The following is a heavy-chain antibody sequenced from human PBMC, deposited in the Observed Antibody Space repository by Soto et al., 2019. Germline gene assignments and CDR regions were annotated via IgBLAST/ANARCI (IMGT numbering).Heavy chain of an antibody. D-gene: IGHD2-15*01. CDR1: GGTLSSNT. V-gene: IGHV1-69*08. CDR3: ARDKGYCSGASCPDFDY. Sequence: QVQLVQSGAEVKKPGSSVKVSCKASGGTLSSNTFSWVRQAPGQGLEWMGRIIPNLGITNYAQKFQGRITIIVDKSTSTAYMELSSLRSEDTAVYYCARDKGYCSGASCPDFDYWGQGTLVTVSS. J-gene: IGHJ4*02. CDR2: IIPNLGIT.